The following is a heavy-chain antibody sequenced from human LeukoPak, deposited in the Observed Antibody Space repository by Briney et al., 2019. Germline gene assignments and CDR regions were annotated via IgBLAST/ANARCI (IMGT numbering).Heavy chain of an antibody. CDR1: GFTFSSYA. D-gene: IGHD6-6*01. CDR2: ISYDGSNK. Sequence: PGGSLRLSCAASGFTFSSYAMHWVRQAPGKGLEWVAVISYDGSNKYYADSVKGRFTISRDNSKNTLYLQMNSLRAEDTAVYYCARDEGIAARRWAFDIWGQGTMVTVSS. J-gene: IGHJ3*02. CDR3: ARDEGIAARRWAFDI. V-gene: IGHV3-30*04.